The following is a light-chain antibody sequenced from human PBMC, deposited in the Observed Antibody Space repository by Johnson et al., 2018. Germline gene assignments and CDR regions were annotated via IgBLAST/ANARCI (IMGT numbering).Light chain of an antibody. Sequence: QSVLTQPPSVSAAPGQKVTISCSGSSSNIGNNYVSWYQQLPGTAPKLLIYENNKRPSGIPDRFSGSKSGTSATLGITGLQTGDEADYYCGTWDSSRRAGNVFGTGTKVTVL. CDR1: SSNIGNNY. CDR2: ENN. J-gene: IGLJ1*01. CDR3: GTWDSSRRAGNV. V-gene: IGLV1-51*02.